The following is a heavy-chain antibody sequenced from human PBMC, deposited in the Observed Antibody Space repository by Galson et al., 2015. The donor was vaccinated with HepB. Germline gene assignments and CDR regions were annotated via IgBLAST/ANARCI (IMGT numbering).Heavy chain of an antibody. J-gene: IGHJ4*02. V-gene: IGHV3-23*01. Sequence: SLRLSCAASGFTFSNYAMVWVRQAPGKGLEWVSGFSGTDAGTYYADSVKGRFTISRDNSKNTLYLQMSSLTAEDTAVYYCAKRGSSSLFYDNWGQGTLVTVST. CDR1: GFTFSNYA. CDR3: AKRGSSSLFYDN. CDR2: FSGTDAGT. D-gene: IGHD6-6*01.